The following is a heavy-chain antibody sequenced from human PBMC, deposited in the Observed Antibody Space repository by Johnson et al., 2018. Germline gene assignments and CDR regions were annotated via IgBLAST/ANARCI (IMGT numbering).Heavy chain of an antibody. CDR3: ARARSRAEDAFDL. CDR2: ISSSSSTI. Sequence: EVQLLEAGGGLVQPGGSLRLSCAASGFTFSSYSMNWVRQAPGKGLEWVSYISSSSSTIYYADSVKGRFAISRDNAKNSLYLQMNSLRAEDTAVYYCARARSRAEDAFDLWGQGTMVTVS. J-gene: IGHJ3*01. V-gene: IGHV3-48*01. CDR1: GFTFSSYS. D-gene: IGHD1-26*01.